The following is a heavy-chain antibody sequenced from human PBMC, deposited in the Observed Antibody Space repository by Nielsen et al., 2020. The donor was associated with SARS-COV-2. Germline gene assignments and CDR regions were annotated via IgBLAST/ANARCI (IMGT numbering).Heavy chain of an antibody. CDR3: ARMASVLRYFDWPPFDP. J-gene: IGHJ5*02. Sequence: SGPTLVKPTETLTLTCTVSGFSLSNARMGVSWIRQPPGKALEWLAHIFSNDEKSYSTSLKSRLTISKDTSKSQVVLTMTNMDPVDTATYYCARMASVLRYFDWPPFDPWGQGTLGTVSS. CDR1: GFSLSNARMG. CDR2: IFSNDEK. D-gene: IGHD3-9*01. V-gene: IGHV2-26*01.